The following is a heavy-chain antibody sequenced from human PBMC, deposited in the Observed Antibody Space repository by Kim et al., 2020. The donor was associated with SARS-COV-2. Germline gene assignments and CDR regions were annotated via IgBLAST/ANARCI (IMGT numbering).Heavy chain of an antibody. Sequence: KSRITISVDTSKNQFSLKLSSVTAADTAVYYCARVVVLRYFDWLFGPADYWGQGTLVTVSS. D-gene: IGHD3-9*01. J-gene: IGHJ4*02. CDR3: ARVVVLRYFDWLFGPADY. V-gene: IGHV4-31*02.